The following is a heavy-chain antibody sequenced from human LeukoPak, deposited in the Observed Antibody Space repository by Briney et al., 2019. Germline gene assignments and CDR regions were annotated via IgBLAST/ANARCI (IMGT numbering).Heavy chain of an antibody. D-gene: IGHD1-1*01. J-gene: IGHJ4*02. CDR3: ARAPGYGAAYYFDY. Sequence: GGSLRLSCAASGFTFSSYAMSWVRQAPGKGLEWVSAISGSGGSTYYADSVKGRFTISRDNSKNTLYLQMNSLRAEDTAVYFCARAPGYGAAYYFDYWGQGTLVTVSS. CDR2: ISGSGGST. CDR1: GFTFSSYA. V-gene: IGHV3-23*01.